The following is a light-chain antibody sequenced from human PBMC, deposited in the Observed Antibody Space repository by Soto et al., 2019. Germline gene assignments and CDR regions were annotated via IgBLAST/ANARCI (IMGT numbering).Light chain of an antibody. CDR2: TAS. Sequence: DIWFTQSPYFLPASVGARGAITARASQSISNYLAWYQQKPGKAPNLLIHTASTLQSGVPSRFSGSGSGTDFTLTISSLQPEDFATYYCQQRNSYPYTFGQGTRLEIK. J-gene: IGKJ5*01. CDR1: QSISNY. V-gene: IGKV1-9*01. CDR3: QQRNSYPYT.